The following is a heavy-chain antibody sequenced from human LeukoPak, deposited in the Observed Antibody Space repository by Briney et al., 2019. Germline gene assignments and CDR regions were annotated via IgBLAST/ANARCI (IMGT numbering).Heavy chain of an antibody. CDR1: GFTLSSYS. V-gene: IGHV3-21*01. CDR2: ISSSSSYI. CDR3: ARDRERSPYSSREGHFDAFDI. Sequence: GGCLRLSWAASGFTLSSYSINSVRQARGKGLGWVSSISSSSSYIYYADSVKGRFTISRDNAKNSLYLQMNSLRAEDTAVYYCARDRERSPYSSREGHFDAFDIWGQGTMVTVSS. J-gene: IGHJ3*02. D-gene: IGHD6-13*01.